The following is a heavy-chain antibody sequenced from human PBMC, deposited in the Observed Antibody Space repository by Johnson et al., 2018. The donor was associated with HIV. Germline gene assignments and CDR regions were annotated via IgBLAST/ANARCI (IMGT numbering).Heavy chain of an antibody. Sequence: VQLVESGGGVVQPGGSLRLSCAASGFTLSSYWMSWVRQAPGKGLEWVANIKQDGSEKYYVYSVKGRFTIARDNAKNSLYLQLNSLRADDTAVYFCARDRFGDSDAFDIWGQGTMVTVSS. V-gene: IGHV3-7*01. CDR1: GFTLSSYW. CDR3: ARDRFGDSDAFDI. D-gene: IGHD4-17*01. CDR2: IKQDGSEK. J-gene: IGHJ3*02.